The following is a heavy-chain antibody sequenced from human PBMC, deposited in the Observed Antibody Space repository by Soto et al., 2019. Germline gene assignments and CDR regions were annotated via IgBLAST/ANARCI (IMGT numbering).Heavy chain of an antibody. J-gene: IGHJ6*02. Sequence: QVQLVQSGAEVKKPGSSVKVSCKASGGTFSSYAISWVRQAPGQGREWMGGIIPIFGTANYAQKFQGRVTSTSDEATSKAYMELSSLRTDDTAVYYCASSWSGSDYYHYGMDVWGQGTTVTVSS. CDR1: GGTFSSYA. CDR3: ASSWSGSDYYHYGMDV. D-gene: IGHD2-15*01. CDR2: IIPIFGTA. V-gene: IGHV1-69*05.